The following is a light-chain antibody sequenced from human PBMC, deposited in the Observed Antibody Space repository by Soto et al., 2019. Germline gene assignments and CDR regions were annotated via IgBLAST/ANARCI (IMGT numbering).Light chain of an antibody. Sequence: DIQMTQSPSTLSGSVGDRVTITCRASQTISSWLAWYQQKPGKAPKLLIYKASTLKSGVPSRFSGSGSGTEFTLTIRSLQPDDFATYYCQQYRTFGKGTKVDIK. J-gene: IGKJ1*01. V-gene: IGKV1-5*03. CDR3: QQYRT. CDR2: KAS. CDR1: QTISSW.